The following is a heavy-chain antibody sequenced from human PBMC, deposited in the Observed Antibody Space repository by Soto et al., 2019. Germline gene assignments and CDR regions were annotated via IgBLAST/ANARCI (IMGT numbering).Heavy chain of an antibody. CDR1: GGTFNSYL. Sequence: SVKVSCKTSGGTFNSYLIDWVRQAPGQGLEWMGGIIPAFGTAKYAQKFQGRVTITADKSTTTAYMELRTLTSEDTAVYYCARGLDQPPVGLYFDTWGQGTLVTV. D-gene: IGHD2-2*01. CDR3: ARGLDQPPVGLYFDT. CDR2: IIPAFGTA. J-gene: IGHJ4*02. V-gene: IGHV1-69*06.